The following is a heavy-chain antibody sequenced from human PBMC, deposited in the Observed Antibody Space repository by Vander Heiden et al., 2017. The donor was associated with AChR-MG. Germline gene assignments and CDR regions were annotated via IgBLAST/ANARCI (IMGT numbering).Heavy chain of an antibody. V-gene: IGHV7-4-1*02. CDR1: GYTFTSYA. Sequence: QVQLVQSGSELKTPGASVKVSCKASGYTFTSYAMNWVRQAPGQGLEWMGWSNTKTGNPTYAQGFTGRFVFSLDTSVSTAYLQISSLKAEDTAVYYCARGPFGEPNFPFDYWGQGTLVTVSS. CDR2: SNTKTGNP. D-gene: IGHD3-10*01. J-gene: IGHJ4*02. CDR3: ARGPFGEPNFPFDY.